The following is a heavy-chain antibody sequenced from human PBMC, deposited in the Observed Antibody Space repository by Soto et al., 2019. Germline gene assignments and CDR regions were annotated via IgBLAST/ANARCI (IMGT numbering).Heavy chain of an antibody. V-gene: IGHV4-31*03. D-gene: IGHD3-22*01. CDR3: ARDYYDSSGYYYVDS. CDR2: IYYTGST. CDR1: GGSISSGGYY. J-gene: IGHJ4*02. Sequence: PSETLSLTCTVSGGSISSGGYYWSWIRQHPGKGLEWIGYIYYTGSTYYNPSLKSRVTISIDTSKNQFSLKLSSVTAADTAVYYCARDYYDSSGYYYVDSWGQGTQVTVSS.